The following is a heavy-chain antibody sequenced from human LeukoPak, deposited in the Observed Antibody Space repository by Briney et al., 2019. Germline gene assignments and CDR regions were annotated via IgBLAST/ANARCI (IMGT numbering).Heavy chain of an antibody. CDR1: GYSFTTYY. J-gene: IGHJ3*02. D-gene: IGHD6-19*01. CDR2: INPSGGST. V-gene: IGHV1-46*01. CDR3: ARNFHGVPVAGLDAFDI. Sequence: ASVKVSCKPSGYSFTTYYIHWVRQAPGQGLEWMGIINPSGGSTTYTQKVQGRVAMTRDTSTSTVYTELSSLRSEDTAVYYCARNFHGVPVAGLDAFDIWGQGTMVTVSS.